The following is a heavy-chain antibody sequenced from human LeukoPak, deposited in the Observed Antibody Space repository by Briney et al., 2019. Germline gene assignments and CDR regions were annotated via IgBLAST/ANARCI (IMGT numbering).Heavy chain of an antibody. V-gene: IGHV3-23*01. CDR1: GFTFSAYA. CDR2: IVATYEGT. D-gene: IGHD3/OR15-3a*01. J-gene: IGHJ5*02. CDR3: ARGKAGGLVDLFDP. Sequence: PGGSLRLSCAASGFTFSAYAMMWVRQAPGKGLEWVSSIVATYEGTFYADSVQGRVIISRDNSESTVSLQMNSLRAEDTAVYYCARGKAGGLVDLFDPWGQGTLVTVSS.